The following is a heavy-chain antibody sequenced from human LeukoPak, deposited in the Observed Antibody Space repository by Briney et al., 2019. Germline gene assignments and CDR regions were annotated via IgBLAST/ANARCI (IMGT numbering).Heavy chain of an antibody. CDR3: ARDPSYSRDYYYYGMDV. V-gene: IGHV4-59*01. CDR2: IYYSGST. D-gene: IGHD6-13*01. Sequence: PSETLSLTCTVSGGSISSYYWSWIRQPPGKGLEWIGYIYYSGSTNYNPSLKSRVTISVDTSKNQFSLKLSSVTAADTAVYYCARDPSYSRDYYYYGMDVWGQGTTVTVSS. CDR1: GGSISSYY. J-gene: IGHJ6*02.